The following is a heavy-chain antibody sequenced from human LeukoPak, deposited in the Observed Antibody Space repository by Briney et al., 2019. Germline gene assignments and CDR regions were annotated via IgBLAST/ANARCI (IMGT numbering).Heavy chain of an antibody. D-gene: IGHD3-3*01. Sequence: GGSLRLSCAASGFTFSSYNMNWVRQAPGKGLEWISYITTSGSIIYYADSVKGRFTISRDNAKNSLYLQMSSLRVEDTAVYYCASWAGNTQSDSWSGPFDYWGQGTLVTVSS. J-gene: IGHJ4*02. CDR1: GFTFSSYN. CDR2: ITTSGSII. CDR3: ASWAGNTQSDSWSGPFDY. V-gene: IGHV3-48*04.